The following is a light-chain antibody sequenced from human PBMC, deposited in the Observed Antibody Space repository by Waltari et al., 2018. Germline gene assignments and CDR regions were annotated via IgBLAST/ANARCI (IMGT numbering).Light chain of an antibody. CDR2: AVR. Sequence: QSALTQPPSVSGSPAQSVTISCTATSTDVGGWHRASWYQQPPGPAPKLMLFAVRNRPSGVPDRFSGSKSGNTASLTISGLQAEDEADYYCSSYTDNTVLFGGGTKLTVL. CDR1: STDVGGWHR. CDR3: SSYTDNTVL. V-gene: IGLV2-18*02. J-gene: IGLJ3*02.